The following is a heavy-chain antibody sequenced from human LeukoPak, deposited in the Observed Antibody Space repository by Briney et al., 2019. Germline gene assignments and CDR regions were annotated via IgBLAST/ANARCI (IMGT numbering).Heavy chain of an antibody. V-gene: IGHV1-2*02. CDR1: GYTFTGYY. Sequence: GASVKVSCKASGYTFTGYYMHWVRQAPGQGLEWMGWINPNNGDTNYAQKFQGRVTMTRDTSISTAYMELSRLRSDDTAVYYCAKDRGGDYYYMDVWGKGTTVTISS. CDR3: AKDRGGDYYYMDV. D-gene: IGHD3-16*01. J-gene: IGHJ6*03. CDR2: INPNNGDT.